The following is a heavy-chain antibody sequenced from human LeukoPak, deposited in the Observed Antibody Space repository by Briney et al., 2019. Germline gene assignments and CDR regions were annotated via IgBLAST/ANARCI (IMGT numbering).Heavy chain of an antibody. Sequence: ATVKISCKVSGYTFTDYYMHWVQQAPGKGLEWMGLVDREDGETIYAEKFQGRVTITADTSTDTAYMELSSLRSEDTAVYYCATAPPSYDILTGPTKDYMDVWGKGTTVTVSS. J-gene: IGHJ6*03. V-gene: IGHV1-69-2*01. CDR3: ATAPPSYDILTGPTKDYMDV. D-gene: IGHD3-9*01. CDR2: VDREDGET. CDR1: GYTFTDYY.